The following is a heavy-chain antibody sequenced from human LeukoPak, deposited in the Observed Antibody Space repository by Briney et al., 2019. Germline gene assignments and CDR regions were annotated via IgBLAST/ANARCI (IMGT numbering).Heavy chain of an antibody. CDR1: GYTFTSYD. Sequence: ASVKVSCKASGYTFTSYDINWVRQATGQGLEWMGWMNPNSGNTGYAQKFQGRVTMTRNTSISTAYMELSSLRSEDTAVYYCARVGYCSSTSCYPDYYYYGMDVWGQGTTVTVSS. D-gene: IGHD2-2*01. CDR2: MNPNSGNT. V-gene: IGHV1-8*01. J-gene: IGHJ6*02. CDR3: ARVGYCSSTSCYPDYYYYGMDV.